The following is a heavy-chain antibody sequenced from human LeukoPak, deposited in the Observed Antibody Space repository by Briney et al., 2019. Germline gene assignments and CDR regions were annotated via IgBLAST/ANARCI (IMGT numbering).Heavy chain of an antibody. CDR2: IHYSGNA. V-gene: IGHV4-30-4*08. CDR1: GGSITSGDYY. D-gene: IGHD3-16*01. J-gene: IGHJ5*02. Sequence: SETLSLTCTISGGSITSGDYYWTWIRPPPGKGLEWIGYIHYSGNAYYNPSLKSRVAISVDTSKNEFSLQLNCVTAADTAVYYCTRHITGLIWFDPWGQGSLVTVSS. CDR3: TRHITGLIWFDP.